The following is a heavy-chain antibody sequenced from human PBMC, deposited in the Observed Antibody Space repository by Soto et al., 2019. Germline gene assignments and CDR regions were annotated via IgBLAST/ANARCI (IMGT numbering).Heavy chain of an antibody. CDR3: ASTNLPQTTPSYYYYGMDV. V-gene: IGHV3-11*01. J-gene: IGHJ6*02. CDR1: GFTFSDYY. CDR2: ISSSGSTI. Sequence: GGSLRLSCAASGFTFSDYYMSWIRQAPGKGLEWVSYISSSGSTIYYADSVKGRFTISRDNAKNSLYLQMNSLRAEDTAVYYCASTNLPQTTPSYYYYGMDVWGQGTTVTVSS. D-gene: IGHD1-7*01.